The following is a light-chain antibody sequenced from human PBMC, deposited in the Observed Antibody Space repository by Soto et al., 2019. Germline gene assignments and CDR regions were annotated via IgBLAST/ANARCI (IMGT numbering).Light chain of an antibody. CDR1: RSNIGGGYD. CDR2: GKD. V-gene: IGLV1-40*01. CDR3: QCYDNTLGANVL. Sequence: QSVLTQPPPVSGAPGQRVSISCPGTRSNIGGGYDVHWYLQLPGTAPKLLINGKDNRPSGVPDRYSVSRSGTSASLAITGLQAEDEAVYYCQCYDNTLGANVLFGGGTQLTVL. J-gene: IGLJ2*01.